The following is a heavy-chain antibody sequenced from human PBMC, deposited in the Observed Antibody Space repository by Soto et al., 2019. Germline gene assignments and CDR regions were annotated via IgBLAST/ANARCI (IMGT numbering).Heavy chain of an antibody. V-gene: IGHV3-30*04. CDR2: ISYDGKND. CDR1: GFTFSSYA. D-gene: IGHD2-21*02. CDR3: ARDGSVTPARNYFDY. Sequence: QVQLVESGGGVVQPGRSLRLSCAASGFTFSSYAIHWVRQAPGKGLEWVAIISYDGKNDYFADSVKGLFTISRDNSKNTLYLQMNSLRPEDTAIYYCARDGSVTPARNYFDYSGPGALVTVSS. J-gene: IGHJ4*02.